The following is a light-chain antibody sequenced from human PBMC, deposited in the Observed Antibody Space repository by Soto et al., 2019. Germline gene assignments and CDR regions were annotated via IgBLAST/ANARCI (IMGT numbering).Light chain of an antibody. J-gene: IGKJ1*01. Sequence: EIVLRQSPGTLSLSPGERATLSCRASQSVSSYYLAWYQQKPGQAPRLLIYAASSRATGIPDRFSCGGSGTDFTLTISRLEPEDFAVYYCQQCGSSPWTFGQGTKVDIK. CDR2: AAS. CDR1: QSVSSYY. CDR3: QQCGSSPWT. V-gene: IGKV3-20*01.